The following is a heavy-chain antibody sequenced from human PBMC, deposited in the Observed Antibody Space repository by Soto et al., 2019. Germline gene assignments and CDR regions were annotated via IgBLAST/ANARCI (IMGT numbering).Heavy chain of an antibody. V-gene: IGHV5-10-1*01. CDR1: GYSFTSYW. D-gene: IGHD5-18*01. Sequence: PGESLKISCKGSGYSFTSYWISWVRQMPGKGLEWMGRIDPSDSYTNYSPSFQGHVTISADKSISTAYLQWSSLKASDTAMYYCARHKDTAMVLYGMDVWGQGTTVTVSS. CDR3: ARHKDTAMVLYGMDV. CDR2: IDPSDSYT. J-gene: IGHJ6*02.